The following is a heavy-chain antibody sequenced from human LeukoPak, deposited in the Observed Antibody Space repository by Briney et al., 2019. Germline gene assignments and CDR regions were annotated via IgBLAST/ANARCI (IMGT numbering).Heavy chain of an antibody. CDR1: GYTFTSYG. D-gene: IGHD2-15*01. Sequence: ASVKVSCKASGYTFTSYGINWVRQATGQGLEWMGWMNPNSGNTGYAQKFQGRVTMTRDTSISTAYMELSRLRSDDTAVYYCARDTENCSGGSCYHFQHWGQGTLVTVSS. V-gene: IGHV1-8*01. CDR3: ARDTENCSGGSCYHFQH. CDR2: MNPNSGNT. J-gene: IGHJ1*01.